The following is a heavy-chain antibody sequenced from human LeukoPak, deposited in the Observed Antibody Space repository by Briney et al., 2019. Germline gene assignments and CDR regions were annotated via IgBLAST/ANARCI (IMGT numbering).Heavy chain of an antibody. J-gene: IGHJ4*02. V-gene: IGHV4-39*01. CDR3: ARQTGSGLFILP. CDR2: IYYSGNT. CDR1: GASISSSNSY. Sequence: SETLSLTCTVSGASISSSNSYWGWIRQPPGKGLEWIGSIYYSGNTYYNASLKSQVSISIDTSKNQFSLGLTSVTAADTAVYYCARQTGSGLFILPGGQGTLVTVSS. D-gene: IGHD3/OR15-3a*01.